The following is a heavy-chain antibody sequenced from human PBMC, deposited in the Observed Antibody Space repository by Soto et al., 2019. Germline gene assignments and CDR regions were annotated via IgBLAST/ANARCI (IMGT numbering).Heavy chain of an antibody. V-gene: IGHV3-23*01. Sequence: EVQLLDSGGGLVQPGGSLRLSCAASGFTFNNYAMTWVRQAPGKGLEWVSAVSGGGDNTSYADCVKGRFTVSRDGSKNTLYLQSSSLRAEDTALHYCAKGRGGSGSLTPRVDFWGQGTLVTVSS. J-gene: IGHJ4*02. CDR1: GFTFNNYA. D-gene: IGHD3-10*01. CDR2: VSGGGDNT. CDR3: AKGRGGSGSLTPRVDF.